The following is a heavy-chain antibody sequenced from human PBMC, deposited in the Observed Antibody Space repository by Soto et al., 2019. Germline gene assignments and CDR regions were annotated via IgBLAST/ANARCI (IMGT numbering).Heavy chain of an antibody. D-gene: IGHD3-22*01. V-gene: IGHV4-59*01. CDR2: IYYSGST. CDR1: GGSISSYY. CDR3: ARDSTYYYDSSGYPISYFDY. Sequence: SETLSLTCTVSGGSISSYYWSWIRQPPGKGLEWIGYIYYSGSTNYNPSLKSRVTISADTSKNQFSLKLSSVTAADTAVYYCARDSTYYYDSSGYPISYFDYWGQGTLVTVSS. J-gene: IGHJ4*02.